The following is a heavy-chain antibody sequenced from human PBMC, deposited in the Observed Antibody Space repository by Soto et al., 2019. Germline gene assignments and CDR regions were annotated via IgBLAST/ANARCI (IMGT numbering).Heavy chain of an antibody. CDR2: IYYSGST. Sequence: SETLSLTCTVSGGSISSGAYYWNWIRQHPGKGLEWIGCIYYSGSTNYNPSLKSRVIISVDTSKTQFSLKVSAVTAADTAVFYCARGDSANYGSGTYAFDIWGQGTMVTVSS. D-gene: IGHD3-10*01. CDR1: GGSISSGAYY. J-gene: IGHJ3*02. V-gene: IGHV4-31*03. CDR3: ARGDSANYGSGTYAFDI.